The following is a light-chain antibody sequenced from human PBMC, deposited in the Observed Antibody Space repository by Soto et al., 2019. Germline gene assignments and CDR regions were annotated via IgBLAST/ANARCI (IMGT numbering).Light chain of an antibody. CDR1: SGHSTYA. J-gene: IGLJ2*01. Sequence: QSVLTQSPSASASPGASVKLTCTLSSGHSTYAIAWHQQQPEEGPRYLMKVSSDGRHSKGDGIPDRFSGSSSGAERYLTISSLQYEDEADYYCQTWGTGIVVFGGGTKLTVL. CDR3: QTWGTGIVV. CDR2: VSSDGRH. V-gene: IGLV4-69*01.